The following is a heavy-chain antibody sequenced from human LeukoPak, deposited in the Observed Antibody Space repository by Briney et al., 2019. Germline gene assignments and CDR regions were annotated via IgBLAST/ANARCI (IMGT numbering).Heavy chain of an antibody. CDR2: ISYDGSNK. V-gene: IGHV3-30-3*01. Sequence: GRSLRLSCAASGFTFSSYAMHWVRQAPGKGLEWVAVISYDGSNKYYADSVKGRFTISRDNSKNTLYLQMNSLRAEDTAVYYCAKVGLYWFDPWGQGTLVTVSS. CDR3: AKVGLYWFDP. CDR1: GFTFSSYA. D-gene: IGHD2-15*01. J-gene: IGHJ5*02.